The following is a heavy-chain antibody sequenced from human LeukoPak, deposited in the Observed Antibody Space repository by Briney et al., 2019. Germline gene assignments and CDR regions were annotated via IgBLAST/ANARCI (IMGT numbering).Heavy chain of an antibody. CDR3: ASDVAYKFDY. CDR1: GFTFSRDS. V-gene: IGHV3-74*01. J-gene: IGHJ4*02. Sequence: GGSLRLSCAASGFTFSRDSMHWVRQSPGKGLVWLSRINPDGSTTNYADSVKGRFTISRDNAKNTLYLQMNSQRDEDTAVYYCASDVAYKFDYWGQGTLVTFSS. D-gene: IGHD5-24*01. CDR2: INPDGSTT.